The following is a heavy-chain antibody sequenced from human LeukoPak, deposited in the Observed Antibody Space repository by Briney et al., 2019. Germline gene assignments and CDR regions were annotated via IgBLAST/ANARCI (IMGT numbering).Heavy chain of an antibody. V-gene: IGHV3-15*01. Sequence: GGSLRLSCAASGFTFSNAWMSWVRQAPGKGLEWVGRIKSKTDGGTTDYAAPVKGRFTISRDDSKNTLYLQMNSLKTEDTAVYYCTGGLYYYYYMDVWGKGTTVTVSS. CDR2: IKSKTDGGTT. D-gene: IGHD3-16*01. CDR1: GFTFSNAW. CDR3: TGGLYYYYYMDV. J-gene: IGHJ6*03.